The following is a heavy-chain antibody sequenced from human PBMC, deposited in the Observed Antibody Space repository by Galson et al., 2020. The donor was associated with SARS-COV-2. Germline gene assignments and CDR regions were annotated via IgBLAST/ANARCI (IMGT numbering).Heavy chain of an antibody. D-gene: IGHD6-13*01. J-gene: IGHJ6*02. Sequence: GESLKISCAASGFTFSSYDMHWVRQATGKGLEWVSAIGTAGDTYYPGSVKGRFTISRENAKNSLYLQMNSLRAGDTAVYYCARASPGAAAGINYYYGMDVWGQGTTVTVSS. CDR3: ARASPGAAAGINYYYGMDV. CDR2: IGTAGDT. V-gene: IGHV3-13*01. CDR1: GFTFSSYD.